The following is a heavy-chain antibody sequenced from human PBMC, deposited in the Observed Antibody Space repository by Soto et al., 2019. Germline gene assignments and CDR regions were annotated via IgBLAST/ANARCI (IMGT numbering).Heavy chain of an antibody. J-gene: IGHJ2*01. V-gene: IGHV3-23*01. CDR1: GFIFSDYA. Sequence: PGGSLRLSCVASGFIFSDYAMTWVRQAPGKGLQWAATISASGGNIEYADSLKGRFTISRDNSKNSVYLQLSGLTADDTAVHYCAKVAGGLGYFDLWGRGTLVTVSS. D-gene: IGHD3-16*01. CDR2: ISASGGNI. CDR3: AKVAGGLGYFDL.